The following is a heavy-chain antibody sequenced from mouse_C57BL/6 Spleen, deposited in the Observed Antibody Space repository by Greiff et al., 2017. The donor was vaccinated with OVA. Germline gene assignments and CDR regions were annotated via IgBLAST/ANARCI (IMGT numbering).Heavy chain of an antibody. J-gene: IGHJ4*01. CDR1: GFSLTSYG. Sequence: VQLVESGPGLVQPSQSLSITCTVSGFSLTSYGVHWVHQSPGKGLEWLGVIWSGGSTDYNAAFISRLSISKDNSKSQVFFKMNSLQADDTAIYYCARRHYYGSSFYAMDYWGQGTSVTVSS. V-gene: IGHV2-2*01. D-gene: IGHD1-1*01. CDR2: IWSGGST. CDR3: ARRHYYGSSFYAMDY.